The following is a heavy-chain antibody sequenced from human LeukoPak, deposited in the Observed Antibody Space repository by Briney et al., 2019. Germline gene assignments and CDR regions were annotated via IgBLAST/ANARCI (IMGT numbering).Heavy chain of an antibody. CDR1: GFTFSRDW. Sequence: GGSLRLSCAASGFTFSRDWMHWVRQAPGKGLVWVSRISDDGSITTYADSVQGRFTISRDNAKSTVFLQMNSLRVEDTAVYSCVRRYYEYNVYDRHLDFWGQGILVTVSS. D-gene: IGHD5/OR15-5a*01. CDR3: VRRYYEYNVYDRHLDF. J-gene: IGHJ4*02. V-gene: IGHV3-74*03. CDR2: ISDDGSIT.